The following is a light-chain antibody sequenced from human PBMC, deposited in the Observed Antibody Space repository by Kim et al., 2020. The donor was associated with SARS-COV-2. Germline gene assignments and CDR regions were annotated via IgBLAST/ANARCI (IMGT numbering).Light chain of an antibody. V-gene: IGLV3-1*01. CDR2: QDS. CDR3: QAWDSSTEEV. CDR1: KLGDKY. Sequence: SPGQTASITCSGDKLGDKYACWYQQKPGQPPLLVIYQDSKRPSGIPDRFSGSTSGNTATLTISGTQAMDEADYYCQAWDSSTEEVFGGGTKLTVL. J-gene: IGLJ2*01.